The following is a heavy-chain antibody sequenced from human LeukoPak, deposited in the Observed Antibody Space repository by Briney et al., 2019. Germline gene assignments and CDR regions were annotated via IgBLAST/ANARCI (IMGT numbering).Heavy chain of an antibody. V-gene: IGHV4-59*01. CDR2: IYYSGST. D-gene: IGHD2-15*01. CDR3: ARSYCSGGSCYLDY. J-gene: IGHJ4*02. CDR1: GGSISSYY. Sequence: SETLSLTCTVSGGSISSYYWSWIRQPPGKGLEWIGYIYYSGSTNYNPSLKSRVTISVDTSKNQFSLKLSSVTAADTAVYYCARSYCSGGSCYLDYWGQGTLVTVSS.